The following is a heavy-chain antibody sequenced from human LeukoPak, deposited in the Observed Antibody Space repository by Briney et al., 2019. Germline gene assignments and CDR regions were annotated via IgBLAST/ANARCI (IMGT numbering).Heavy chain of an antibody. D-gene: IGHD3-22*01. CDR1: GFTFSSYW. CDR3: ARSHYYDSSGQFYYYHGMDV. V-gene: IGHV3-74*01. Sequence: PGGSLRLSCAASGFTFSSYWMHWVRQAPGKGLVWVSRINSDGSSIRYADSVKGRFTISRDNAKKTLYLQMNSLRAEDTAVYHCARSHYYDSSGQFYYYHGMDVWGQGTTVSVSS. J-gene: IGHJ6*02. CDR2: INSDGSSI.